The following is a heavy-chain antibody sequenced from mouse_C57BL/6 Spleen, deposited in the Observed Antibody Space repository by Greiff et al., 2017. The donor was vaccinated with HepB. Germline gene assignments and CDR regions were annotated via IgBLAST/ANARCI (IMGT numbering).Heavy chain of an antibody. CDR1: GFTFSDYY. J-gene: IGHJ1*03. CDR3: ARDPYYYGSSYWYFDV. D-gene: IGHD1-1*01. CDR2: INYDGSST. Sequence: EVQVVESEGGLVQPGSSMKLSCTASGFTFSDYYMAWVRQVPEKGLEWVANINYDGSSTYYLDSLKSRFIISRDNAKNILYLQMSSLKSEDTATYYCARDPYYYGSSYWYFDVWGTGTTVTVSS. V-gene: IGHV5-16*01.